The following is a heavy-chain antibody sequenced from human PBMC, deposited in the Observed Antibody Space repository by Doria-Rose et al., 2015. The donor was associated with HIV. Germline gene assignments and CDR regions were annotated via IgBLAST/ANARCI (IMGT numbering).Heavy chain of an antibody. CDR2: ITVYTGQT. CDR3: RKSRFYYDTSAWFEC. CDR1: GYTFTNYG. D-gene: IGHD3-22*01. J-gene: IGHJ5*01. V-gene: IGHV1-18*01. Sequence: VQLLESGAEVKKPGASVRVSCKASGYTFTNYGLAWVRQAPGQGLEWMGWITVYTGQTSYAQTSHDRVTMTTDTSTRTAYLEVRNLGSDNTAVYCARKSRFYYDTSAWFECWGQGTLVTVSS.